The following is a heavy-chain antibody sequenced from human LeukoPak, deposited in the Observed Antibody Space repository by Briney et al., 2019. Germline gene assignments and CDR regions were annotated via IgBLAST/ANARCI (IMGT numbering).Heavy chain of an antibody. CDR3: LKDRWVDH. CDR2: ISSEGKTT. Sequence: GGSLRFSSSASGFIFSPYAMHWVRQAPGKGLEYVSRISSEGKTTYYADSVKGRFTISRDNSKNTLYLQMCSLRPEDTAAHYCLKDRWVDHWRQGTLATFSS. V-gene: IGHV3-64*03. J-gene: IGHJ4*02. D-gene: IGHD6-13*01. CDR1: GFIFSPYA.